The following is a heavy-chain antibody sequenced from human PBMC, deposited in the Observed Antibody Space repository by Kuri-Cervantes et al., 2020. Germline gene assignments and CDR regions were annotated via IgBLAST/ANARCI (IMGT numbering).Heavy chain of an antibody. CDR2: IIPIFGTA. Sequence: SVKVSCKASGGTFSSYAISWVRQAPGQGLEWMGGIIPIFGTANYAQKFQGRVTITADESTSTAYMELSSLRSEDTAVYYCARDIGPYYYGSGSYLDYWGQGTLVTVSS. CDR1: GGTFSSYA. J-gene: IGHJ4*02. CDR3: ARDIGPYYYGSGSYLDY. D-gene: IGHD3-10*01. V-gene: IGHV1-69*13.